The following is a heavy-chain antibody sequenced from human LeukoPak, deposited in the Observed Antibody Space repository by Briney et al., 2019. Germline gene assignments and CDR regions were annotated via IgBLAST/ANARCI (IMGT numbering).Heavy chain of an antibody. J-gene: IGHJ3*02. V-gene: IGHV4-34*01. CDR3: ARARITMILQSPDAFDI. CDR2: INHSGST. Sequence: SETLSLTCAVYGGSFSGYYWSWIRQPPGKGLEWIGDINHSGSTNYNPSLKSRVTISVDTSKNQFSLKLSSVTAADTAVYYCARARITMILQSPDAFDIWGQGTMVTVSS. D-gene: IGHD3-22*01. CDR1: GGSFSGYY.